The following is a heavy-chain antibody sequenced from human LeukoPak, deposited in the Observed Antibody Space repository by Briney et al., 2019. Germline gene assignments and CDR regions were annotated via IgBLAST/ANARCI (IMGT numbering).Heavy chain of an antibody. J-gene: IGHJ4*02. V-gene: IGHV4-59*01. CDR2: IYDRGST. CDR3: ARGRTFDN. Sequence: SETLSLTCTVSGGSISSYYWSWIRQPPGKGLEWIGNIYDRGSTKYNPSLKSRVTISVDTSKNQFSLRLSSVTAADTAVYYCARGRTFDNWGQGTLVTVSS. CDR1: GGSISSYY.